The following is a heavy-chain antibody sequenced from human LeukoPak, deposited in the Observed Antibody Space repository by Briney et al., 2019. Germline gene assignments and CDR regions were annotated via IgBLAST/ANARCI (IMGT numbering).Heavy chain of an antibody. J-gene: IGHJ3*02. CDR3: TRDGGEGGNSAFDI. CDR1: GFTFSDYI. Sequence: GGSLRLSCAASGFTFSDYILDWVRQAPGKGLEWVGRIRRGSNSYTTEYAASVKGRFIISRDDSKNSPYLHMNSLKTEDTAVYRCTRDGGEGGNSAFDIWGQGTMVTVSS. D-gene: IGHD3-16*01. V-gene: IGHV3-72*01. CDR2: IRRGSNSYTT.